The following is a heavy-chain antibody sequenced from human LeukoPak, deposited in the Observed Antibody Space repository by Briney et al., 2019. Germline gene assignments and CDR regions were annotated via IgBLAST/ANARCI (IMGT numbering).Heavy chain of an antibody. J-gene: IGHJ4*02. CDR1: GGSISSGGYY. Sequence: QTLSLTCTVSGGSISSGGYYWSWIRQPPGKALEWLARIDWDDDKYYSTSLKTRLTISKDTSKNQVVLTMTNMDPVDTATYYCARLPPSYYFDSSGYPKPFDYWGQGTLVTVSS. CDR3: ARLPPSYYFDSSGYPKPFDY. D-gene: IGHD3-22*01. V-gene: IGHV2-70*11. CDR2: IDWDDDK.